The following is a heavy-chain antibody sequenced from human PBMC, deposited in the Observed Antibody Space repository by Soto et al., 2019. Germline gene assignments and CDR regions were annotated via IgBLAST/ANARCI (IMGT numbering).Heavy chain of an antibody. V-gene: IGHV1-69*13. J-gene: IGHJ5*02. Sequence: VASLKVSCKASGGTFSSYAISWVRQAPGQGLEWMGGIIPIFGTANYAQKFQGRVTITADESTSTAYMELSSLRSEDTAVYYCARGEVRVFWFDPWGQGTLVTVSS. D-gene: IGHD6-13*01. CDR1: GGTFSSYA. CDR3: ARGEVRVFWFDP. CDR2: IIPIFGTA.